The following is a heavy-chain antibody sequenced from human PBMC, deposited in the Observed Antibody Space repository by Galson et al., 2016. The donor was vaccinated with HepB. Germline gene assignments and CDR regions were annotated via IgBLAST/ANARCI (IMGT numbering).Heavy chain of an antibody. CDR3: AREGGEFSSWYYHSMDV. CDR1: GGSFSTYA. D-gene: IGHD6-13*01. V-gene: IGHV1-69*13. Sequence: SVKVSCKASGGSFSTYAISWVRQAPGQGLEWMGGIIPMFGTANYAQKFQGRATITADESTSTAYMELSSLRSEDTAVYYCAREGGEFSSWYYHSMDVWGKGTTVTVSS. J-gene: IGHJ6*03. CDR2: IIPMFGTA.